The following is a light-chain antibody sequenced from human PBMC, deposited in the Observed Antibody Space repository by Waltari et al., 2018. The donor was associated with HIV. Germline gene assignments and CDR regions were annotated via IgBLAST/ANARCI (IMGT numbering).Light chain of an antibody. CDR2: DVS. Sequence: QSALTQPRSVSGSPGQSVTISCTGSSSDVGKFDYVSWYQYHPAKAPKVMIFDVSKRPSGVPDRFSGSKSGNTASLTISGLQAEDEADYYCSSYTSSSTVVFGGGTKLTVL. V-gene: IGLV2-11*01. J-gene: IGLJ2*01. CDR3: SSYTSSSTVV. CDR1: SSDVGKFDY.